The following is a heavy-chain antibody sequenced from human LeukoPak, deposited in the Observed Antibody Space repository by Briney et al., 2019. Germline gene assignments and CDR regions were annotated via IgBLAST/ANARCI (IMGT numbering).Heavy chain of an antibody. Sequence: GRSLRLSCAASGFTFSSYAMHWVRQAPGKGLEWVSAISYDGSNKYYADSVKGRFTISRDNSKNTLYLQMNSLRAEDTAVYYCARDSVVTMVRGVFDYWGQGTLVTVSS. J-gene: IGHJ4*02. CDR2: ISYDGSNK. D-gene: IGHD3-10*01. CDR1: GFTFSSYA. CDR3: ARDSVVTMVRGVFDY. V-gene: IGHV3-30-3*01.